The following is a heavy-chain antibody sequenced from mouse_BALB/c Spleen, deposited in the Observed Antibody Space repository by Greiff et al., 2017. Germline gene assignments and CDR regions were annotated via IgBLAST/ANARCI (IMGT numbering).Heavy chain of an antibody. J-gene: IGHJ4*01. CDR1: GYTFTSYY. CDR3: TRSYGSSYYYYAMDY. V-gene: IGHV1S81*02. Sequence: VQLVESGAELVKPGASVKLSCKASGYTFTSYYMYWVKQRPGQGLEWIGEINPSNGGTNFNEKFKSKATLTVDKSSSTAYMQLSSLTSEDSAVYYCTRSYGSSYYYYAMDYWGQGTSVTVSS. CDR2: INPSNGGT. D-gene: IGHD1-1*01.